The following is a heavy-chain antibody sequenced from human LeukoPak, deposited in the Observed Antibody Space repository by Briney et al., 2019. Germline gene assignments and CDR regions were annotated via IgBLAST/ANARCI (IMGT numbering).Heavy chain of an antibody. CDR2: VFPYSGKS. J-gene: IGHJ4*02. CDR3: ARVQGGYNYFDY. Sequence: ASLKVSCKASGYTFTDYYIHWVRQAPGQGLEWMGWVFPYSGKSNLAQKFQGRVAMTSDTSVGTVYLELSRLTSDDTAVFFCARVQGGYNYFDYWGQGTPVTVSS. CDR1: GYTFTDYY. D-gene: IGHD5-24*01. V-gene: IGHV1-2*02.